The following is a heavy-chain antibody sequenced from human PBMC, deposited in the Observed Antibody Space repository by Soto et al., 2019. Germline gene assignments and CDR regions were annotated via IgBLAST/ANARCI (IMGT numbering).Heavy chain of an antibody. CDR1: GGSISSGGYS. J-gene: IGHJ5*02. CDR3: AGRRDGYNYPWFDP. Sequence: QLQLQESGSGLVKPSQTLSLTCAVSGGSISSGGYSWSWIRQPPGKGLEWIGYIYHSGSTYYNPSLKSRVTISVDRSKNQFSLKLSSVTAADTAVYYCAGRRDGYNYPWFDPWGQGTLVTVSS. V-gene: IGHV4-30-2*01. CDR2: IYHSGST. D-gene: IGHD5-12*01.